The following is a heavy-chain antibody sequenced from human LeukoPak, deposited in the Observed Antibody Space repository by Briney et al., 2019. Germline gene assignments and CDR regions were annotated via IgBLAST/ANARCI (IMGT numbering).Heavy chain of an antibody. J-gene: IGHJ4*02. D-gene: IGHD3-22*01. CDR3: ARDYGYYYDSSGYYVDY. CDR1: GYTFTGYY. CDR2: INPNSGGT. Sequence: ASVKVSYKASGYTFTGYYMHWVRQAPGQGLEWVGWINPNSGGTNYAQELQGRVTMTTDTSTSTAYMELRSLRSDDTAVYYCARDYGYYYDSSGYYVDYWGQGTLVTVSS. V-gene: IGHV1-2*02.